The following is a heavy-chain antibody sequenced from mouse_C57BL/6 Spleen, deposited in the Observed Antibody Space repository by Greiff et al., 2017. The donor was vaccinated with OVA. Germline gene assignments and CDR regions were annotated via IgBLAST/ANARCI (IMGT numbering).Heavy chain of an antibody. J-gene: IGHJ1*03. CDR1: GFTFSDYY. CDR2: ISNGGGST. V-gene: IGHV5-12*01. CDR3: ARFYAWYFDV. D-gene: IGHD1-1*01. Sequence: EVQLVESGGGLVQPGGSLKLSCAASGFTFSDYYMYWVRQTPEKRLEWVAYISNGGGSTYYPDTVQGRFTISRDNAKNTLYLQMSRLKSEDTAMYYCARFYAWYFDVWGTGTTVTVSS.